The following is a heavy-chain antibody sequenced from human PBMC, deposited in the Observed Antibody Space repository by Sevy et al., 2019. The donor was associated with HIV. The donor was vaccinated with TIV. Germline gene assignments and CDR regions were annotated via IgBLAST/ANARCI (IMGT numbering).Heavy chain of an antibody. CDR1: GFTFSSYA. D-gene: IGHD3-10*01. CDR2: ISYDGSNK. V-gene: IGHV3-30*04. Sequence: GGSLRLSCAASGFTFSSYAMHWVRQAPGKGLEWVAVISYDGSNKYYADSVKGRFTISRDNSKNTLYLQMNSLRAEDTAVYYCASLLLWFGGLFGGFDYWGQGTLVTVSS. J-gene: IGHJ4*02. CDR3: ASLLLWFGGLFGGFDY.